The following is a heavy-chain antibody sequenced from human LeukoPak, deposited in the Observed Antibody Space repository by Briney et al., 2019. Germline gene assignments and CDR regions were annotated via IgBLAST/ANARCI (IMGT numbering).Heavy chain of an antibody. D-gene: IGHD6-19*01. CDR3: ARVRSGIAVAGTSSWFDP. CDR1: GYTFTGYY. V-gene: IGHV1-2*02. CDR2: INPNSGGT. J-gene: IGHJ5*02. Sequence: ASVKVSCKASGYTFTGYYMHWVRQAPGQGLEWMGWINPNSGGTNYAQKFQGRVTMTRDTSISTAYMELSRLGSDDTAVYYCARVRSGIAVAGTSSWFDPWGQRTLVTVSS.